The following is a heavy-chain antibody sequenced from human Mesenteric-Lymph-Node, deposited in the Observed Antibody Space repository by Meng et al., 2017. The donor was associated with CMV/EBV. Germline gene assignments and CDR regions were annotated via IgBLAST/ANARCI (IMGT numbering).Heavy chain of an antibody. CDR1: GGSVSSGNYY. Sequence: GSLRLSCTVSGGSVSSGNYYWSWIRQPPGKGLEWIGYIYYSGSTNYNPSLKSRVTISVDTSKNQFSLKLSSVTAADTAVYYCARASYSSSWFHWGQGTLVTVSS. CDR2: IYYSGST. V-gene: IGHV4-61*01. J-gene: IGHJ4*02. CDR3: ARASYSSSWFH. D-gene: IGHD6-13*01.